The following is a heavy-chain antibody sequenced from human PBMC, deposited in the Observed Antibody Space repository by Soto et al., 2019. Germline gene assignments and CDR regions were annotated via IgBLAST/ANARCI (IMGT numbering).Heavy chain of an antibody. Sequence: AGGSLRLSCAASGFTFSSYAMHWVRQAPGKGLEWVAVISYDGSNKYYADSVKGRFTISRDNSKNTLYLQMNSLRAEDTAVYYCARGVVAATSPFNYYYYYGMDVWGQGTTVTVSS. CDR1: GFTFSSYA. CDR3: ARGVVAATSPFNYYYYYGMDV. V-gene: IGHV3-30-3*01. D-gene: IGHD2-15*01. J-gene: IGHJ6*02. CDR2: ISYDGSNK.